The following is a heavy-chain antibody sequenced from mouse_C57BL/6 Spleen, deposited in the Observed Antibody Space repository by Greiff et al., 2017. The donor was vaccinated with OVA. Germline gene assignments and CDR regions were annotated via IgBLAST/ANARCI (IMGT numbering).Heavy chain of an antibody. CDR1: GFNITDDY. D-gene: IGHD1-1*01. V-gene: IGHV14-4*01. Sequence: VQLQQSGAELVRPGASVKLSCTASGFNITDDYMHWVKQRPEQGLEWIGWIDPENGDTEYASKFQGKATITADTSSNTAYLQLSSLTSEDTAVYYCTLPRYGSSSYAMDYWGQGTSVTVSS. J-gene: IGHJ4*01. CDR2: IDPENGDT. CDR3: TLPRYGSSSYAMDY.